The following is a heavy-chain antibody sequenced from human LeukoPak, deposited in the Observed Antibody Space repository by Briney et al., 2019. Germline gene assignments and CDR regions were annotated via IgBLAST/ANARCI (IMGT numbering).Heavy chain of an antibody. Sequence: PSETLSLTCTVSGDSISSGSYYWSWIRQPAGKGLEWIGRIYTSGSTNYNPSLKSRVTMSVDTSKNQFSLKLSSVTAADTAVYYCASRKLGNDYWGQGTLVTVSS. CDR1: GDSISSGSYY. V-gene: IGHV4-61*02. J-gene: IGHJ4*01. CDR3: ASRKLGNDY. D-gene: IGHD7-27*01. CDR2: IYTSGST.